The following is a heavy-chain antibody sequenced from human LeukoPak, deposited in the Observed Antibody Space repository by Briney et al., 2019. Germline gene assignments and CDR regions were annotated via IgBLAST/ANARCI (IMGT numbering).Heavy chain of an antibody. CDR2: IIQDGSDK. Sequence: GQSRSLSWVLAQSTFSDHWMRWVRQAAGKWLELIAKIIQDGSDKHHVDSVKGRFTISRENAKNSLYLQMNRLRADDTAVYSCARVPAGRCDGSPCYPVFDLWGQGSLVTVSS. D-gene: IGHD2-15*01. J-gene: IGHJ4*02. CDR1: QSTFSDHW. V-gene: IGHV3-7*01. CDR3: ARVPAGRCDGSPCYPVFDL.